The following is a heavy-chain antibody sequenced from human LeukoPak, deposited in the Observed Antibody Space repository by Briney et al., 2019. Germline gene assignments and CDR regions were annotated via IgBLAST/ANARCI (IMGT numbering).Heavy chain of an antibody. CDR1: GFTFSSYG. V-gene: IGHV3-33*01. CDR2: IWYDGSNK. Sequence: GRSLRLSCAASGFTFSSYGMHWVRQAPGKGLEWVAVIWYDGSNKYYADSVKGRFTISRDNSKNTLYLQINSLRAEDTAVYYCASDFLNSGSYGSDYWGQGTLVTVSS. J-gene: IGHJ4*02. CDR3: ASDFLNSGSYGSDY. D-gene: IGHD1-26*01.